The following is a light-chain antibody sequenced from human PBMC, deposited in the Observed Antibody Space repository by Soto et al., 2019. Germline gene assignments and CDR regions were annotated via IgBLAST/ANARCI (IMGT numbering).Light chain of an antibody. V-gene: IGKV3-15*01. J-gene: IGKJ2*01. Sequence: EIVMTQSPATLSVSPGERATLSCRASQSISSDVAWYQQKPGQAPRLLIYGASTTATGIPARFSGSGSGTEFTLTISSLQSEDFAVYNCQQYNKWPRTCGQGTKGDIK. CDR1: QSISSD. CDR2: GAS. CDR3: QQYNKWPRT.